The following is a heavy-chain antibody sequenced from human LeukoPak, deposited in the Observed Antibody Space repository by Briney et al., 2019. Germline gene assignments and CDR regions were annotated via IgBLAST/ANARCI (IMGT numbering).Heavy chain of an antibody. CDR3: ARSYGSGSYSTLYYFDY. J-gene: IGHJ4*02. V-gene: IGHV4-59*01. Sequence: PSETLSLTCTVSGGSISSYYWSWIRQPPGKGLEWIGYIYYSGSTNYNPSLKSRVTISVDTSKNQSSLKLSSVTAADTAVYYCARSYGSGSYSTLYYFDYWGQGTLVTVSS. D-gene: IGHD3-10*01. CDR1: GGSISSYY. CDR2: IYYSGST.